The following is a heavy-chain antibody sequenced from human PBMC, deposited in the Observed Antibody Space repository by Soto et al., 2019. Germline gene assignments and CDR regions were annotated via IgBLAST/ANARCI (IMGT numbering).Heavy chain of an antibody. CDR1: GYTFTSYG. Sequence: VKVSCKASGYTFTSYGISWVRQAPGQGLEWMGWISAYNGNTNYAQKLQDRVTMTTDTSTSTGYMELRSLRSDDTAVYYCARDYYDSGSYYIVGFDPWGQGTLVTVSS. CDR3: ARDYYDSGSYYIVGFDP. V-gene: IGHV1-18*01. D-gene: IGHD3-10*01. J-gene: IGHJ5*02. CDR2: ISAYNGNT.